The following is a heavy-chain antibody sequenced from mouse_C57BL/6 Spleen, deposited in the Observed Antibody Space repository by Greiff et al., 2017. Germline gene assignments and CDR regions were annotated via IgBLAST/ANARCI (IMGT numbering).Heavy chain of an antibody. V-gene: IGHV1-52*01. Sequence: QVQLKQSGAELVRPGSSVKLSCKASGYTFTSYWMHWVKQRPIPGLEWIGNIDPTDSENPYNQTFKTKATLTVDKSSSTAYRQLSSLTSEDSAVYYCASLRFDYWGKGTTLTVSS. CDR2: IDPTDSEN. CDR3: ASLRFDY. CDR1: GYTFTSYW. J-gene: IGHJ2*01.